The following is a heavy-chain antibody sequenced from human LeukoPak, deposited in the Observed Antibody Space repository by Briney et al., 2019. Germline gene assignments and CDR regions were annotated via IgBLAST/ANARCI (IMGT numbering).Heavy chain of an antibody. D-gene: IGHD3-22*01. J-gene: IGHJ4*02. CDR3: ARDRSAYDSSGYPFDF. V-gene: IGHV3-7*01. Sequence: GGSLRLSCAASGFTFSSFWMSWDRQAPGKGLEWVANIKQDGREKYYVDSVKGRFTISRDNAKNSLYLQMNSLRAEDTAVYYCARDRSAYDSSGYPFDFWGQGTRVTVSS. CDR2: IKQDGREK. CDR1: GFTFSSFW.